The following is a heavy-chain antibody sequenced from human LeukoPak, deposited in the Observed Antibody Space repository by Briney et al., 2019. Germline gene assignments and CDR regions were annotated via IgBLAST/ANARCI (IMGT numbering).Heavy chain of an antibody. CDR3: ARGEGDYDILTGYYVDY. CDR2: IYYSGCT. J-gene: IGHJ4*02. V-gene: IGHV4-31*03. CDR1: GGSISSGDYY. D-gene: IGHD3-9*01. Sequence: PSETLSLTCTVSGGSISSGDYYWSWIRQHPGKGLEWIGYIYYSGCTYYNPSLKSRVTISVDTSKNQFSLKLSSVTAADTAVYYCARGEGDYDILTGYYVDYWGQGTLVTVSS.